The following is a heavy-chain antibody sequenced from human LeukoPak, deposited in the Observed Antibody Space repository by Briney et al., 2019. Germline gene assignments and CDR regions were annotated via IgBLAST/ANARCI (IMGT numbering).Heavy chain of an antibody. CDR2: MNPNSGNT. Sequence: ASVKVSCKASGYTFTSYDINWVRQATGQGLEWMGWMNPNSGNTGYAQKFQGRVTMTRNTSISTAYMELSSLRSEDTAVYYCARGYPGYYDYVWGSYRPTDNWFDPWGQGTLVTVSS. CDR1: GYTFTSYD. CDR3: ARGYPGYYDYVWGSYRPTDNWFDP. D-gene: IGHD3-16*02. J-gene: IGHJ5*02. V-gene: IGHV1-8*01.